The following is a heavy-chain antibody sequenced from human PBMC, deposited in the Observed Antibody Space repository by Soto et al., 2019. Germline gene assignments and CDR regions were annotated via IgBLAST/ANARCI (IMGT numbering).Heavy chain of an antibody. CDR3: ASQAMD. J-gene: IGHJ1*01. V-gene: IGHV4-59*08. CDR1: GGSISDYY. CDR2: VYYSGTT. Sequence: QVQLQESGPGLVKPSETLSLTCTVSGGSISDYYWSWFRQAPGKGLDWIGYVYYSGTTNYNPSLQSRVTRSVDTSKIQFYLKLIAEAAADTAVYYCASQAMDWGQGTLVTVCS.